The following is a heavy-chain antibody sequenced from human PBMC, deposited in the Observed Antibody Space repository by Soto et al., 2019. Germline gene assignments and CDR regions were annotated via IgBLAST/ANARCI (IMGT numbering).Heavy chain of an antibody. D-gene: IGHD5-12*01. Sequence: SETLSLTCNVSGGSISGDYGSWIRQPPGKGLEWIGYIYYSGNTNYNPSLKSRVTISVDTSKNQFSLKLGSVTAADTALYYCARNQGSSGPLIPFDYWGQGALVTVSS. CDR2: IYYSGNT. CDR3: ARNQGSSGPLIPFDY. V-gene: IGHV4-59*01. CDR1: GGSISGDY. J-gene: IGHJ4*02.